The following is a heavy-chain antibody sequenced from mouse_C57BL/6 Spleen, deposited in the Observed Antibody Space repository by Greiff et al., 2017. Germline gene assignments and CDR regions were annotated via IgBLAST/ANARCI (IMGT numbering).Heavy chain of an antibody. CDR3: ARLLRPYSAMDY. CDR2: INSDGGST. J-gene: IGHJ4*01. D-gene: IGHD1-1*01. Sequence: EVQVVESGGGLVQPGASLKLSCESNEYEFPSHGMSLVRKTPGKRLELVAAINSDGGSTYYPDTMERRFIISRDNTKKTLYLQMSSLRSEDTALYYCARLLRPYSAMDYWGQGTSVTVSS. CDR1: EYEFPSHG. V-gene: IGHV5-2*01.